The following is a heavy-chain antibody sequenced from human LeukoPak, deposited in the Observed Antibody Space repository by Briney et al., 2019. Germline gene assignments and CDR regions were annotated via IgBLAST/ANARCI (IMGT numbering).Heavy chain of an antibody. V-gene: IGHV3-7*01. D-gene: IGHD4-23*01. CDR1: GFPIPSYW. J-gene: IGHJ4*02. CDR3: ATDRKVGTWDPRFDY. Sequence: GGSLRLSCAASGFPIPSYWMNWLRQAPGKRPERVANITHGGSETNCVESVRGRFTISRDNAKISLYLQMNNLRAEDTAVYYCATDRKVGTWDPRFDYWGQGALVTVSS. CDR2: ITHGGSET.